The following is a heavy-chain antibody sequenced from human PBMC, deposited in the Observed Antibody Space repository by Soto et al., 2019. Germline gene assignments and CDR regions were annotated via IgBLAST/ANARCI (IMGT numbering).Heavy chain of an antibody. J-gene: IGHJ6*02. Sequence: QVQLVESGGGVVQPGRSLRLSCAASGFTFSSYAMHWVRQAPGKGLEWVAVISYDGSNKYYADSVKGRFTISRDNSKNTLYLQMNRLRAEDTAVYYCARDTAMVKSDYYYYYGMDVWGQGTTVTVSS. V-gene: IGHV3-30-3*01. CDR3: ARDTAMVKSDYYYYYGMDV. CDR1: GFTFSSYA. CDR2: ISYDGSNK. D-gene: IGHD5-18*01.